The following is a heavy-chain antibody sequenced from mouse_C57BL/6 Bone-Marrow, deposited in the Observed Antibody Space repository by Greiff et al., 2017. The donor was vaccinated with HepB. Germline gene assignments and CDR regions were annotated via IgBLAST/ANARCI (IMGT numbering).Heavy chain of an antibody. J-gene: IGHJ3*01. V-gene: IGHV14-3*01. Sequence: VQLQQSVAELVRPGASVKLSCTASGFNIKNPYMHWVKQRPEQGLEWIGRIDPANGNTKYAPKFQGKATITADTSSNTAYLQLSSLTSEDTAIYYCARWMATQAYWGQGTLVTVSA. D-gene: IGHD2-3*01. CDR2: IDPANGNT. CDR1: GFNIKNPY. CDR3: ARWMATQAY.